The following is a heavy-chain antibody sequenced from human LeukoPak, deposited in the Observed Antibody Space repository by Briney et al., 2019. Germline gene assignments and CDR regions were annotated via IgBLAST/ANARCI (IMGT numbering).Heavy chain of an antibody. V-gene: IGHV4-34*01. Sequence: SETLSLTCAVYGGSFSGYYWSWIRQPPGKGLEWIGEINHSGSTNYNPSLKSRVTISVDTSKNQFSLKLSSVTAADTAVYYCAREATIFGVVIYYFDYWGQGTLVTVSS. J-gene: IGHJ4*02. CDR1: GGSFSGYY. CDR2: INHSGST. D-gene: IGHD3-3*01. CDR3: AREATIFGVVIYYFDY.